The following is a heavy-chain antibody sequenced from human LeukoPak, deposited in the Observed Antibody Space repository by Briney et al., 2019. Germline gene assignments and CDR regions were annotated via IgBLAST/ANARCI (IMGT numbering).Heavy chain of an antibody. J-gene: IGHJ5*02. CDR1: GGTFSSYA. D-gene: IGHD3-22*01. CDR3: ARAHDTPAASRHHSVLGFDP. Sequence: AASVKVSCKASGGTFSSYAISWVRQAPGQGLEWMGGIIPIFGTANYAQKFQGRVTITTDESTSTAYMELSSLRSEDTAVYYCARAHDTPAASRHHSVLGFDPWGQGTLVTVSS. V-gene: IGHV1-69*05. CDR2: IIPIFGTA.